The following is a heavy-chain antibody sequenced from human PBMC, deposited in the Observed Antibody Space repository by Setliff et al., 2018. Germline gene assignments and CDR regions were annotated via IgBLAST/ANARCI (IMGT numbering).Heavy chain of an antibody. V-gene: IGHV1-2*06. CDR3: VRDRAAIVVGPPTAAFDI. D-gene: IGHD2-2*01. Sequence: ASVKVSCKASGYTFTEYYMHWVRQAPGQGLEWMGRINGNSGGTNYAQKFQGRVTLTTDTSTGTAYMEVRSLRSDDTAQYYCVRDRAAIVVGPPTAAFDIWGQGTMVTVSS. J-gene: IGHJ3*02. CDR2: INGNSGGT. CDR1: GYTFTEYY.